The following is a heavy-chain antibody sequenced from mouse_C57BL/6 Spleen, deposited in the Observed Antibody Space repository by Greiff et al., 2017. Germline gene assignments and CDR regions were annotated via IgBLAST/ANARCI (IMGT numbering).Heavy chain of an antibody. J-gene: IGHJ2*01. Sequence: EVKLQESGPELVKPGDSVKISCKASGYSFTGYFMNWVMQSHGKSLEWIGRINPYNGDTFYNQKFKGKATLTVDKSSSTAHMELRSLTSEDSAVYYCARSYYGSSYDFDYWGQGTTLTVSS. CDR1: GYSFTGYF. V-gene: IGHV1-20*01. CDR2: INPYNGDT. CDR3: ARSYYGSSYDFDY. D-gene: IGHD1-1*01.